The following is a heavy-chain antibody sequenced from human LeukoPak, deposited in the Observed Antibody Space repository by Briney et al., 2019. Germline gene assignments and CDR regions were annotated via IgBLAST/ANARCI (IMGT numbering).Heavy chain of an antibody. CDR3: AKDLSSAITSALVLDV. Sequence: GGSLRLSCAASGFTFSDYYMSWIRQAPGKGLEWVSYISSSGSTIYYADSVKGRFTISRDNAKNSLYLQMNSLRPEDTALYYCAKDLSSAITSALVLDVWGQGTTVTVSS. CDR2: ISSSGSTI. D-gene: IGHD3-22*01. V-gene: IGHV3-11*01. CDR1: GFTFSDYY. J-gene: IGHJ6*02.